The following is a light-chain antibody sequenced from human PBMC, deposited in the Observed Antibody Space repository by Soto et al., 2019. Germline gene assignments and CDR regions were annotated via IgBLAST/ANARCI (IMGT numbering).Light chain of an antibody. CDR2: GAS. Sequence: IVMTQSPATLSVSPGERATLSCRASQRVSSNLAWYQQKPGQAPRLLIYGASTRATGVPARFSGSGSGTQFTLTISSLQSEDFAVYHCQQYNNWPRTFGQGTKVEIK. CDR1: QRVSSN. J-gene: IGKJ1*01. CDR3: QQYNNWPRT. V-gene: IGKV3-15*01.